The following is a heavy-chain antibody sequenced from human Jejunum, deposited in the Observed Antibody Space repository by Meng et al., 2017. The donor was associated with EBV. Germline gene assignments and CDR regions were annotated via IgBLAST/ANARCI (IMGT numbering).Heavy chain of an antibody. CDR1: GLTFSAYA. V-gene: IGHV3-23*01. CDR3: TKDVGVVLFDY. D-gene: IGHD2-8*01. CDR2: ISNSGGNT. J-gene: IGHJ4*02. Sequence: DVTLLWSGGRLVSPGGSLRLSCVDSGLTFSAYAMSWVRQAPRKGLEWVSTISNSGGNTHYADSVKGRFTISRDNSKNTLYLQMNSLRAEDTAVYYCTKDVGVVLFDYWGQGTLVTVSS.